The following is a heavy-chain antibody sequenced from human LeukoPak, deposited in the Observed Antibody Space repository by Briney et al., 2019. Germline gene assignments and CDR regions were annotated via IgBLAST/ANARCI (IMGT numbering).Heavy chain of an antibody. D-gene: IGHD3-22*01. CDR2: ITPIFGTA. J-gene: IGHJ4*02. CDR1: GGTFSRFT. V-gene: IGHV1-69*13. Sequence: ASVKVSCKASGGTFSRFTISWVRQAPGQGFEWMGGITPIFGTANFAQKFQDRVSITADESTSTAFMELSSLRSEDTAVYYCAREWGLESSGYYYAYWGQGTLVTVSS. CDR3: AREWGLESSGYYYAY.